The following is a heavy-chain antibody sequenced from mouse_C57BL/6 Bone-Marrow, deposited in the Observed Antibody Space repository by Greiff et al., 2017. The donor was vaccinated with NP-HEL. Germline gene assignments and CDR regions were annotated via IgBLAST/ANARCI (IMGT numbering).Heavy chain of an antibody. CDR3: ARYMEGLCWYFDV. CDR1: GFTFTDYY. D-gene: IGHD2-4*01. J-gene: IGHJ1*03. CDR2: IRNKANGYTT. Sequence: EVQRVESGGGLVQPGGSLSLSCAASGFTFTDYYMSWVRQPPGKAFEWLGFIRNKANGYTTEYSASVKGRFTISRDNSQSILYLQMYALRAEDSATYYCARYMEGLCWYFDVWGTGTTVTVSS. V-gene: IGHV7-3*01.